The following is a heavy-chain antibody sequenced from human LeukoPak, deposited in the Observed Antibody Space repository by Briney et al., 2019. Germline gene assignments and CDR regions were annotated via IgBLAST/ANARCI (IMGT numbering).Heavy chain of an antibody. CDR3: ATVDYDFWRFDY. J-gene: IGHJ4*02. Sequence: GASVKVSCKASGYTFTSYGISWVRQAPGQRLEWMGWISAYNGNTNYAQKLQGRVTMTTDTSTSTAYMELRSLRFDDTAVYYCATVDYDFWRFDYWGQGTLVTASS. CDR2: ISAYNGNT. D-gene: IGHD3-3*01. CDR1: GYTFTSYG. V-gene: IGHV1-18*01.